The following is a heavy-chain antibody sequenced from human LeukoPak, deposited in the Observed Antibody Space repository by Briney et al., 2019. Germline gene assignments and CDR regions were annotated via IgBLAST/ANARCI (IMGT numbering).Heavy chain of an antibody. Sequence: SGGSLRLSCAASGFTFSDYYMSWIRQAPGKGLEWVSYISSSGSTIYYADSVKGRFTISRDNAKNSLYLQMNSLRAEDTAVYYCARVYGSGYLYYYYAMDVWGQGTTVTVSS. CDR3: ARVYGSGYLYYYYAMDV. D-gene: IGHD3-22*01. V-gene: IGHV3-11*01. CDR2: ISSSGSTI. J-gene: IGHJ6*02. CDR1: GFTFSDYY.